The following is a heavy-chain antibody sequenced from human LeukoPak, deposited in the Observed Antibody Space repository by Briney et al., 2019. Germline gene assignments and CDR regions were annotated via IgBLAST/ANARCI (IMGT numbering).Heavy chain of an antibody. CDR1: GXTFSNYD. V-gene: IGHV3-33*01. J-gene: IGHJ4*02. CDR2: IWYDGSNK. Sequence: GGSLRLSCAASGXTFSNYDMHWVRQAPGKGLEWVAVIWYDGSNKYYADSVKGRFTISRDNSKNTLYLQMNSLRAEDTAVYYCARDYGDSYYFDYWGQGTLVTVSS. CDR3: ARDYGDSYYFDY. D-gene: IGHD4-17*01.